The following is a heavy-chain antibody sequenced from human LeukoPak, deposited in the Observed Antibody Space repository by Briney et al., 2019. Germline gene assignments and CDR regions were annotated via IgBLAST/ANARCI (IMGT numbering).Heavy chain of an antibody. Sequence: ASVKVSCKASGYTFTNSYIHWVRQAPGQVLEWMGLINPDGGNTNYAQNFQGRVTLTRDTSTSTVYMELSSLRSDDTAVYYCARGLMITFGGVIPPEGYWGQGTLVTVSS. D-gene: IGHD3-16*02. V-gene: IGHV1-46*01. J-gene: IGHJ4*02. CDR3: ARGLMITFGGVIPPEGY. CDR1: GYTFTNSY. CDR2: INPDGGNT.